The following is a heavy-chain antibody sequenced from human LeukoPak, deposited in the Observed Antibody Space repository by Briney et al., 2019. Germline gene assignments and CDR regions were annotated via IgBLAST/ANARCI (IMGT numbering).Heavy chain of an antibody. CDR1: GFTFSSYA. J-gene: IGHJ4*02. Sequence: GGSLRLSCAASGFTFSSYAMSWVRQAPGKGLEWVSGISGGGDNTYYADSVKGRFTISRDNSKNTLYVQVNSLGTEDTAAYYCAKGSYYDSSGSFYFDYWGQGTLVTVSS. D-gene: IGHD3-22*01. V-gene: IGHV3-23*01. CDR3: AKGSYYDSSGSFYFDY. CDR2: ISGGGDNT.